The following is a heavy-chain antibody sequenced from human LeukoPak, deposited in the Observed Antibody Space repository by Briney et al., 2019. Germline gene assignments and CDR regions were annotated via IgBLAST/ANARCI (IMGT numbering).Heavy chain of an antibody. Sequence: GGSLRLSCAASGFTFSSYGMHWVRQAPGKGLEWVAVIWYDGSNKYYADSVKGRFTISRDNSKNTLYLQMNSLRAEDTAVYYCARRYCSGGSCYSVGHLDYWGQGTLVTVSS. CDR1: GFTFSSYG. CDR2: IWYDGSNK. J-gene: IGHJ4*02. D-gene: IGHD2-15*01. CDR3: ARRYCSGGSCYSVGHLDY. V-gene: IGHV3-33*01.